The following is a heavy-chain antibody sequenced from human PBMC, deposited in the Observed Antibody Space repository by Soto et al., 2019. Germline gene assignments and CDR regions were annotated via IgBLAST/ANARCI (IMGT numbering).Heavy chain of an antibody. D-gene: IGHD3-9*01. CDR1: GGSVSSSSYY. J-gene: IGHJ4*02. CDR3: GRLEGLATISYYFDY. CDR2: VYYRGST. V-gene: IGHV4-39*01. Sequence: QLQLQESGPGLVKPSETLSFTCTVSGGSVSSSSYYWGWVRQPPGKGLEWIGSVYYRGSTYYNPSLESRVTISVDKSKNQFSLKLMSLSAADTAVYYCGRLEGLATISYYFDYWGQGALVTVSS.